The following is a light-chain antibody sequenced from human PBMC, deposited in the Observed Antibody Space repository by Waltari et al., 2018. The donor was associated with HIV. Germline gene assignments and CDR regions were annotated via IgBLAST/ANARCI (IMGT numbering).Light chain of an antibody. J-gene: IGLJ2*01. CDR1: SSDVGSYNR. CDR3: SLYTGTTNVL. Sequence: QSALTQPPSVSGSPGQSVSISCTGSSSDVGSYNRVSWYQQPPGTAPKLIIYEVNNRPSGVHDRFSGSQSGNTASLTISGLQAEDEADYYCSLYTGTTNVLFGGGTKLTVL. V-gene: IGLV2-18*01. CDR2: EVN.